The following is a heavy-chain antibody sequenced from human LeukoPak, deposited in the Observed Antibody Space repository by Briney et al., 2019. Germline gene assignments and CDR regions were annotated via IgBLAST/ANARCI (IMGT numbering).Heavy chain of an antibody. Sequence: PSQTPSLTCTISGGSISSGSYYWSWIRQPAGKGLEWIGTIYYSGTTYYNPSLKSRVTISIDTSKNQFSLKLSSVTAADTAVYYCARNFPGVGCSGGSCYDYWGQGTLVTVSS. CDR3: ARNFPGVGCSGGSCYDY. J-gene: IGHJ4*02. V-gene: IGHV4-61*02. CDR1: GGSISSGSYY. D-gene: IGHD2-15*01. CDR2: IYYSGTT.